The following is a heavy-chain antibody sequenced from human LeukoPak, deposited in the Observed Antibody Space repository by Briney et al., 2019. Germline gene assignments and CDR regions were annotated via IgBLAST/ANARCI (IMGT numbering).Heavy chain of an antibody. CDR1: GFTFSSYA. J-gene: IGHJ4*02. D-gene: IGHD6-13*01. Sequence: PGGSLRLSCAASGFTFSSYAMSWVRQAPGKGLEWVSIISGSGGSTYYADSVKGRFTISRDSFKNTLYLQMNSLRAEDTAIYYCAKIPSSWYYFDYWGQGTLVTVSS. V-gene: IGHV3-23*01. CDR3: AKIPSSWYYFDY. CDR2: ISGSGGST.